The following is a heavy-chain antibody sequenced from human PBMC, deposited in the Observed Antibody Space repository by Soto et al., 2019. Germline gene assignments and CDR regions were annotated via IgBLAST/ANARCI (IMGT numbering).Heavy chain of an antibody. Sequence: GASVKVSCKASGYTFTSYYIHWVRQAPGQGLEWMGIINPSGGSTSYAQKFQGRVTMTRDTSTRTVYMELSSLRSEDTAVYYCASDPYDCQSGYPGYYFDYWAEVTLVTVPS. CDR3: ASDPYDCQSGYPGYYFDY. CDR2: INPSGGST. V-gene: IGHV1-46*03. D-gene: IGHD3-3*01. J-gene: IGHJ4*02. CDR1: GYTFTSYY.